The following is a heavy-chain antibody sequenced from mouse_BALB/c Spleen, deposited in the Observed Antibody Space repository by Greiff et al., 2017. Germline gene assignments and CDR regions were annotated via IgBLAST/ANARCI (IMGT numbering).Heavy chain of an antibody. D-gene: IGHD2-4*01. CDR1: GFTFSSFG. J-gene: IGHJ1*01. V-gene: IGHV5-17*02. CDR3: ARDYDYWYFDV. Sequence: DVMLVESGGGLVQPGGSRKLSCAASGFTFSSFGMHWVRQAPEKGLEWVAYISSGSSTIYYADTVKGRFTISRDNPKNTLFLQMTSLRSEDTAMYYCARDYDYWYFDVWGAGTTVTVSS. CDR2: ISSGSSTI.